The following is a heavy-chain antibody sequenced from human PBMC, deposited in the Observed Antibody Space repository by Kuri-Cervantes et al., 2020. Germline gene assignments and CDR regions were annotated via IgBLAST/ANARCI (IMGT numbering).Heavy chain of an antibody. CDR1: GFTFSSSA. D-gene: IGHD1-26*01. V-gene: IGHV3-21*01. CDR3: ARCSGSYSDWFDP. Sequence: GESLKISCTASGFTFSSSAMGWVRQVPGKGLEWVSSISSSSSYIYYADSVKGRFTISRDNAKNSLYLQMNSLRDEDTAVYYCARCSGSYSDWFDPWGQGTLVTVSS. CDR2: ISSSSSYI. J-gene: IGHJ5*02.